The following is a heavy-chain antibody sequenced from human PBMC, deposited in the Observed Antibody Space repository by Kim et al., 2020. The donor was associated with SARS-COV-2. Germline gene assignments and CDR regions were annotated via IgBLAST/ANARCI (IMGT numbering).Heavy chain of an antibody. J-gene: IGHJ6*02. V-gene: IGHV5-10-1*01. CDR3: ARRGQQLVRGMDV. D-gene: IGHD6-13*01. Sequence: SPSFPGPVTISADKSISTAYLQWSSLKASDTAMYYCARRGQQLVRGMDVWGQGTTVTVSS.